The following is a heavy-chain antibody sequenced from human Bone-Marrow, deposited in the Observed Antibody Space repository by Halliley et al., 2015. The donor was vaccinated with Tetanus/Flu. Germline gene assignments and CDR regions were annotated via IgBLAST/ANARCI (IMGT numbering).Heavy chain of an antibody. Sequence: IYYSGSTQYNPSLASRLTISIDTYKNQFSLDLPSVTAADTALYYCARNTISGCPSGRRNLFDSWGQGALVTVSS. CDR2: IYYSGST. CDR3: ARNTISGCPSGRRNLFDS. D-gene: IGHD6-19*01. J-gene: IGHJ4*02. V-gene: IGHV4-39*07.